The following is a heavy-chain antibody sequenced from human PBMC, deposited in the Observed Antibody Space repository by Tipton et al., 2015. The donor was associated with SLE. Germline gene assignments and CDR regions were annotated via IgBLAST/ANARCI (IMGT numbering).Heavy chain of an antibody. V-gene: IGHV4-59*02. Sequence: TLSLTCTVSGGSVSSHYWSWIRQPPGKALEWIEFIYYSGTNNHNPSLKSRVTISLDTSKNQFSLKVNSVTAADTAVYYCARGYYASGSLGYWGQGTLVTASS. J-gene: IGHJ4*02. CDR2: IYYSGTN. CDR1: GGSVSSHY. CDR3: ARGYYASGSLGY. D-gene: IGHD3-10*01.